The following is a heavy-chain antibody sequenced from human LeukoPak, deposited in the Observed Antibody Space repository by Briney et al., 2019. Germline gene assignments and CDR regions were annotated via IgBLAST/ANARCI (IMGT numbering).Heavy chain of an antibody. J-gene: IGHJ2*01. CDR3: ARDPPHYGDYITDWYFDL. Sequence: SVKVSCKASGGTFSSYAISWVRQAPGQGLEWMGRIIPILGIANYAQKFQGRVTITADKSTSTAYMELSSLRSEDTAVYYCARDPPHYGDYITDWYFDLWGRGTLVTVSS. CDR2: IIPILGIA. V-gene: IGHV1-69*04. D-gene: IGHD4-17*01. CDR1: GGTFSSYA.